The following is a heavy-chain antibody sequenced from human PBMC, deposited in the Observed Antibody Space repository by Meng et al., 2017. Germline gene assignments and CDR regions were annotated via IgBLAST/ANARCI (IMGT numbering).Heavy chain of an antibody. D-gene: IGHD6-19*01. Sequence: QLVEPWGGLVPPGRSLTLPWPGSGLTFSSYGMHWVRQAPGKGLEWVAVIWNDGSYKNHADSVKGRFTISRDNSKNTLYLQMNSLRAEDTAMYYCARGAVAGSGGGNWFDPWGQGTLVTVSS. CDR1: GLTFSSYG. J-gene: IGHJ5*02. CDR2: IWNDGSYK. V-gene: IGHV3-33*01. CDR3: ARGAVAGSGGGNWFDP.